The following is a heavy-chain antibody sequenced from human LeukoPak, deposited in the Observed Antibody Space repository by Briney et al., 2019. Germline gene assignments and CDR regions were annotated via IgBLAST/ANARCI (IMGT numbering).Heavy chain of an antibody. Sequence: GGSLRLSCTASGFTFSITYMAWVRQAQGKGLEWVSVIYGGGDAYYADSVKGRFIIARDNSKKTLSLQMNNLRVDDTAVYYCARVQFQWFDPWGPGTLVTVSS. CDR1: GFTFSITY. V-gene: IGHV3-66*01. D-gene: IGHD6-19*01. CDR3: ARVQFQWFDP. J-gene: IGHJ5*02. CDR2: IYGGGDA.